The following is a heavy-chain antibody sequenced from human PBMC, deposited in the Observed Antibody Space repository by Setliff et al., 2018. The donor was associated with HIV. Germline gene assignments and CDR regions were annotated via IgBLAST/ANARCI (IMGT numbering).Heavy chain of an antibody. D-gene: IGHD2-2*01. CDR3: XGYVXXXXXFGF. CDR1: GYTFSSYG. Sequence: GASVKVSCKASGYTFSSYGITWVRQAPGQGLEWMGWISAYNGDTNFAQKFQGXXXMTTDTSTGTAYMELTXXRSDETXXYYCXGYVXXXXXFGFWGQGNXXXVSX. CDR2: ISAYNGDT. J-gene: IGHJ4*02. V-gene: IGHV1-18*01.